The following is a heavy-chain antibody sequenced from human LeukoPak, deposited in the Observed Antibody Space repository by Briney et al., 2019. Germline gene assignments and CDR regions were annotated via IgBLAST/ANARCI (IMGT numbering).Heavy chain of an antibody. J-gene: IGHJ4*02. V-gene: IGHV3-48*01. CDR3: VRDYQWSLGN. Sequence: GWSLRLSCIASGFNFNTNHMHWVRQAPGKGLEWLSYIYYYGQPTYYADSVKGRFTISRDNAKSSLYLQLNGLRAEDTAVYYCVRDYQWSLGNWGQGTPVTVSS. CDR1: GFNFNTNH. CDR2: IYYYGQPT. D-gene: IGHD2-8*01.